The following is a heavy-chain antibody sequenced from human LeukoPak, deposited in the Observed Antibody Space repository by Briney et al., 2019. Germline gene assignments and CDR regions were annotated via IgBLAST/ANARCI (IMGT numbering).Heavy chain of an antibody. CDR1: GGSFSGYY. D-gene: IGHD6-19*01. Sequence: SETLSLTCAVYGGSFSGYYWSWIRQPPGKGLEWIGEINHSGSTNYNPSLKGRVTISVDTSKNQFSLKLSSVTAADTAVYYCASPVSGSSGWYYNYWGQGTLVTVSS. V-gene: IGHV4-34*01. CDR2: INHSGST. J-gene: IGHJ4*02. CDR3: ASPVSGSSGWYYNY.